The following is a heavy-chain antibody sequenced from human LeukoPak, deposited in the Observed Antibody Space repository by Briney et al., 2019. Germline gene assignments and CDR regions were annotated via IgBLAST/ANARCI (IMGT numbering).Heavy chain of an antibody. V-gene: IGHV4-31*03. D-gene: IGHD2/OR15-2a*01. CDR2: IYYSGST. CDR3: ARVGGRTDWYFVGWFDP. J-gene: IGHJ5*02. Sequence: SETLSLTCTVSGGSISSGGYYWSWIRQHPGKGLEWIGYIYYSGSTYYNPSLKSRVTISVDTSKNQFSLKLSSVTAADTAVYYCARVGGRTDWYFVGWFDPWGQGTLVTVSS. CDR1: GGSISSGGYY.